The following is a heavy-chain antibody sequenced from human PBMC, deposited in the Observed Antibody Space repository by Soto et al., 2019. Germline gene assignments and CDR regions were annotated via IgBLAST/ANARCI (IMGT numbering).Heavy chain of an antibody. Sequence: GGSLRLSCAVSGFTFSDYWMSWVRQAPGKGLEWVANIKQDGNEKYYVDSVKGRFTVSRDNAKNSLYLQMNSLKTEDTAVYYCTTDSLEWFHTRYFDYWGQGTLVTVSS. CDR3: TTDSLEWFHTRYFDY. V-gene: IGHV3-7*03. D-gene: IGHD3-3*01. CDR2: IKQDGNEK. CDR1: GFTFSDYW. J-gene: IGHJ4*02.